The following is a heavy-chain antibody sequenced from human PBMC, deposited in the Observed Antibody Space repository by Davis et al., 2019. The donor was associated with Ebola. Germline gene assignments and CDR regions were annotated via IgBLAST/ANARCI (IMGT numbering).Heavy chain of an antibody. J-gene: IGHJ6*03. Sequence: AASVKVSCKASGYTFTSYGISWVRQAPGQGLEWMGWISAYNGNTNYAQKFQGRVTITADESTSTAYMELSSLRSEDTAVYYCATSSRITMIVVVTYYYYMDVWGKGTTVTVSS. CDR3: ATSSRITMIVVVTYYYYMDV. V-gene: IGHV1-18*01. CDR1: GYTFTSYG. D-gene: IGHD3-22*01. CDR2: ISAYNGNT.